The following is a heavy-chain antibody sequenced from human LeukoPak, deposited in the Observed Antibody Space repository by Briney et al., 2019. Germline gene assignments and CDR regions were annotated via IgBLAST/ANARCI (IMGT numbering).Heavy chain of an antibody. J-gene: IGHJ6*02. Sequence: GGSLRLSCAASGFTFSSYAMSWVRQAPGKGLEWVSAISGSGGSTYYADSVKGRFTISRDNSKNTLYLQMNSLRAEDTAVYYCAKQASRGYSYGYSGMDVWGQGTTVTVSS. CDR3: AKQASRGYSYGYSGMDV. CDR1: GFTFSSYA. V-gene: IGHV3-23*01. D-gene: IGHD5-18*01. CDR2: ISGSGGST.